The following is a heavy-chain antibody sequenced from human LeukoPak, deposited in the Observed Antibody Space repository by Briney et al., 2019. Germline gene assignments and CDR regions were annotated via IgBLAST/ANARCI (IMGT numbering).Heavy chain of an antibody. CDR2: IWYDGSNK. V-gene: IGHV3-33*01. CDR1: GFTFSSYG. CDR3: ARPNSASYGNAFDV. D-gene: IGHD4-17*01. Sequence: GGSLRLSCAASGFTFSSYGMHWVRQAPGKGLEWVAVIWYDGSNKYYADSVKGRFTISRHNSKNTLYLQMDSLRVEDTAIYYCARPNSASYGNAFDVWGRGTMVTVSS. J-gene: IGHJ3*01.